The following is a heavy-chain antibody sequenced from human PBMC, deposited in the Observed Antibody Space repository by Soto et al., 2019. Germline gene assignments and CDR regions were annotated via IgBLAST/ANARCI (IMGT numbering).Heavy chain of an antibody. V-gene: IGHV3-33*01. CDR1: GSTFSSYG. Sequence: GSLRLSCAASGSTFSSYGMHWVRQAPGKGLEWVAVIWYDGSNKYYADSVKGRFTISRDNSKNTLYLQMNSLRAEDTAVYYCARDQWELLQWDFDYWGPGTLVTVSS. CDR3: ARDQWELLQWDFDY. J-gene: IGHJ4*02. D-gene: IGHD1-26*01. CDR2: IWYDGSNK.